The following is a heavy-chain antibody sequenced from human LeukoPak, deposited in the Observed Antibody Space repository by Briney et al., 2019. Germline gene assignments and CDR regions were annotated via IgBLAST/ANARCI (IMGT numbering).Heavy chain of an antibody. CDR2: IWYDGSNK. CDR1: GFTFSSYG. CDR3: AKDTYDSSSYYWAWASGGFDY. D-gene: IGHD3-22*01. Sequence: GGSLRLSCAASGFTFSSYGMHWVRQAPGKGLEWVAVIWYDGSNKYYADSVKGRFTISRDNSKNTLYLQMNSLRAEDTAVYYCAKDTYDSSSYYWAWASGGFDYWGQGTLVTVSS. V-gene: IGHV3-30*02. J-gene: IGHJ4*02.